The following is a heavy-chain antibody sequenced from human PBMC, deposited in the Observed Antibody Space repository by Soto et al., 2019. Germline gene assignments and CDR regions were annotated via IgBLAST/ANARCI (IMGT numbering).Heavy chain of an antibody. CDR2: ISGSGVTT. D-gene: IGHD4-4*01. J-gene: IGHJ2*01. CDR1: GFTFSSYA. V-gene: IGHV3-23*04. CDR3: AKRTQSQYFFDF. Sequence: EVQLVESGGGLVQPGGSLRLSCAVSGFTFSSYAMNWVRQAPGKGLERVSSISGSGVTTYYADSVKGRFTISRENSKNTLVLLLSSLSAEDTAVYYCAKRTQSQYFFDFWGRGTLVTVSS.